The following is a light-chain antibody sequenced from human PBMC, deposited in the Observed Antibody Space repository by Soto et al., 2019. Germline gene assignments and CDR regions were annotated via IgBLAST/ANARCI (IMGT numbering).Light chain of an antibody. V-gene: IGLV2-23*01. J-gene: IGLJ2*01. CDR3: CSYARGASVV. CDR2: EDI. Sequence: QSALTQPASVSGSPGHSITISCTGTSSDIGRYNLVSWYQQHPGKAPKLIIYEDIERPSGVSDRFSGSKSGNTASLTISGLQTEDEAEFYCCSYARGASVVFGGGTKLTVL. CDR1: SSDIGRYNL.